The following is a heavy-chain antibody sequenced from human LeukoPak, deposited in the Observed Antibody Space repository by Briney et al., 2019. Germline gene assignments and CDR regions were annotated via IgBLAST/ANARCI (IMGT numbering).Heavy chain of an antibody. CDR2: ISSSSSTI. Sequence: GGSLRLSCAASGITFSSYSMNWVRQAPGKGLEWVSYISSSSSTIYYADSVKGRFTISRDNAKNSLYLQMNSLRAEDTAVYHCALGGSSSWYSFDYWGQGTLVTVSS. D-gene: IGHD6-13*01. CDR3: ALGGSSSWYSFDY. CDR1: GITFSSYS. J-gene: IGHJ4*02. V-gene: IGHV3-48*04.